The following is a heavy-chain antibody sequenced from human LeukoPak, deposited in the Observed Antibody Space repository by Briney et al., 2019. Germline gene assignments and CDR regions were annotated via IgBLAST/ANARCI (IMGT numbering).Heavy chain of an antibody. Sequence: SEPLSLTCTLSGGSISSDYWSWIRQPPGKGLEWIGYIYYTGSTHYNPSLKSRVTISLDTSKNQFSLKLSSVTAADTAVYYCAQIRPSTYYDSSGSFDYWGQGTLVTVSS. J-gene: IGHJ4*02. CDR3: AQIRPSTYYDSSGSFDY. D-gene: IGHD3-22*01. CDR1: GGSISSDY. CDR2: IYYTGST. V-gene: IGHV4-59*08.